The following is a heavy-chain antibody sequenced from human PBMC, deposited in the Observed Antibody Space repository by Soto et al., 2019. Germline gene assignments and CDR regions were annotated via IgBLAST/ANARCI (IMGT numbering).Heavy chain of an antibody. CDR3: ARGLGGGGLRPFDY. V-gene: IGHV1-8*01. CDR2: MNPSSGNT. Sequence: QVQLVQSGAEVKEPGASVKVSCKASGYTFSSYDINWVRQATGQGPEWMGWMNPSSGNTGYAQKSQGRVSMTRKTSITTAYMELSSLRSEDTAVYYCARGLGGGGLRPFDYWGQGSLVTVSS. J-gene: IGHJ4*02. D-gene: IGHD2-21*01. CDR1: GYTFSSYD.